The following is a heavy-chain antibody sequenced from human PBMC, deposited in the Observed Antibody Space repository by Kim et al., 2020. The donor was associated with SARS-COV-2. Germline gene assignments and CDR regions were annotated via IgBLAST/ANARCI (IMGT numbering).Heavy chain of an antibody. D-gene: IGHD3-10*01. Sequence: ASVKVSCKASGYTFTSYYMHWVRQAPGQGLEWMGIINPSGGSTSYAQKFQGRVTMTRDTSTSTVYMELSSLRSEDTAVYYCARDTTLLWFGNNWFDPWGQGTLVTVSS. CDR2: INPSGGST. J-gene: IGHJ5*02. V-gene: IGHV1-46*01. CDR3: ARDTTLLWFGNNWFDP. CDR1: GYTFTSYY.